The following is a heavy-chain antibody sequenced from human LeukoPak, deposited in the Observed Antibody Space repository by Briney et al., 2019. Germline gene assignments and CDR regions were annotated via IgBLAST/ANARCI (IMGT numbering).Heavy chain of an antibody. CDR2: INPNSGGT. CDR1: GYNFNVYS. V-gene: IGHV1-2*02. J-gene: IGHJ4*02. CDR3: AREALTLWFGDLDY. Sequence: APVKVSCKTSGYNFNVYSIHWIRQAPGQGPEWMGWINPNSGGTNYAQKFQGRVTMTRDTSISTAYMELSRLRSDDTAVYYCAREALTLWFGDLDYWGQGTLVTVSS. D-gene: IGHD3-10*01.